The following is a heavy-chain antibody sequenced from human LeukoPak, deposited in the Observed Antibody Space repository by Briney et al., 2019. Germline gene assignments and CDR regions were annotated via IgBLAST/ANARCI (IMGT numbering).Heavy chain of an antibody. D-gene: IGHD2-21*02. V-gene: IGHV3-66*01. CDR2: ICSGGST. Sequence: GGSLRLSCAASGFTFSDYYMSWIRQAPGKGLEWVSVICSGGSTYYEDSVKGRFTISRDNSKNTLYLQMNSLRAEDTTVYYCARDLQGDCWFDPWGQGTLVTVSS. CDR1: GFTFSDYY. CDR3: ARDLQGDCWFDP. J-gene: IGHJ5*02.